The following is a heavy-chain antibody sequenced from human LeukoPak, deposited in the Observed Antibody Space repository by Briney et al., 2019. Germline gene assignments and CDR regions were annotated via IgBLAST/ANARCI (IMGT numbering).Heavy chain of an antibody. Sequence: GGSLRLSCAASGFTFSSYAMSWVRQAPGKGLEWVSAISGSGGSTYYADSVKGRFTISRDNANNLLYLQMNSLRGEDTAVYYCTRDRSRAEDDWGQGTLVTVSS. V-gene: IGHV3-23*01. D-gene: IGHD1-14*01. CDR3: TRDRSRAEDD. J-gene: IGHJ4*02. CDR2: ISGSGGST. CDR1: GFTFSSYA.